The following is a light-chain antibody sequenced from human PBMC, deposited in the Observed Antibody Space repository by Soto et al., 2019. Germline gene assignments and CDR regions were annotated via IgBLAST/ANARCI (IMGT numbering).Light chain of an antibody. J-gene: IGKJ2*01. CDR1: QSISSW. CDR3: QQYNAYPYT. V-gene: IGKV1-5*03. Sequence: DIQMTQSPSTLSASVGDRVTITCRASQSISSWLAWYQQKPGKAPKLLIYKASSLESGVPSRFSGSGSGTEFTPTISRLQPDDFATYYCQQYNAYPYTFGQGTKLEIK. CDR2: KAS.